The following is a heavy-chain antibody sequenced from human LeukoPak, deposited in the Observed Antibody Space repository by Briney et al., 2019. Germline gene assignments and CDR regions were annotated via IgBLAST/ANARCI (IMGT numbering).Heavy chain of an antibody. CDR1: GFTFSDYY. CDR2: ISGGGSTI. D-gene: IGHD1-26*01. Sequence: GGPLRLSCAASGFTFSDYYMSWIRQIPGKGLEWISYISGGGSTIEYADSVKGRFTISRDNAQNSLYLQMNSLRAEDTAVYYCARESGSYRDYWGQGTLVTVSS. J-gene: IGHJ4*02. CDR3: ARESGSYRDY. V-gene: IGHV3-11*04.